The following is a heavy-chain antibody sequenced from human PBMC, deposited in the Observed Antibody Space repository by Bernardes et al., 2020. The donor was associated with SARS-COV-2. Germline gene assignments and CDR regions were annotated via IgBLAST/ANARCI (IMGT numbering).Heavy chain of an antibody. CDR1: GYTFTSYG. CDR3: ASEGQYDFWSGYYTRFDP. V-gene: IGHV1-18*01. J-gene: IGHJ5*02. CDR2: ISAYNGNT. Sequence: ASVKVSCKASGYTFTSYGISWVRQAPGQGLEWMGWISAYNGNTNYAQKLQGRVTMTTDTSTSTAYMELRSLRSDDTAGYYCASEGQYDFWSGYYTRFDPWGQGTLVTVSS. D-gene: IGHD3-3*01.